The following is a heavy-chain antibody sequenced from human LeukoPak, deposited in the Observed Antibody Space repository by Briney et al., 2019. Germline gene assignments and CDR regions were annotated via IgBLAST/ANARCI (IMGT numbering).Heavy chain of an antibody. CDR2: INYSGSA. CDR3: ARHLITTARPVRRFDP. J-gene: IGHJ5*02. CDR1: GGSMSSNSYY. Sequence: SETLSLTCTVSGGSMSSNSYYWGWIRQPPGKGLEWIGSINYSGSAYYNSSLKSRVTISVDTSKNEFSLKLSSVTAADTAVYYCARHLITTARPVRRFDPWGQGTLVTVSS. D-gene: IGHD6-6*01. V-gene: IGHV4-39*01.